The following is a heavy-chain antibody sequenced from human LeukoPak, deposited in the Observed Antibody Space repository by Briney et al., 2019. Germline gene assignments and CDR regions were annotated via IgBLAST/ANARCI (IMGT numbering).Heavy chain of an antibody. CDR3: AREPYGSGAFDY. J-gene: IGHJ4*02. Sequence: GGSLRLSCAASGFTFSSYAMSWVRQAPGKGLVWVSRINSDGSSTSYADSVKGRFTISRDNAKNTLYLQMNSLRAEDTAVYYCAREPYGSGAFDYWGQGTLVTVSS. V-gene: IGHV3-74*01. CDR1: GFTFSSYA. CDR2: INSDGSST. D-gene: IGHD3-10*01.